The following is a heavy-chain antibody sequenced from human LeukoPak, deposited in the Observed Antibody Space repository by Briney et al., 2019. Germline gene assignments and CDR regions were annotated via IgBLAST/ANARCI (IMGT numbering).Heavy chain of an antibody. CDR3: ARGLLSYGAPSHFDY. Sequence: ASVKASCKASGGTFSSYAISWVRQAPGQGLEWMGGIIPIFGTANYAQKFQGRVTITADESTSTAYMELSSLRSEDTAVYYCARGLLSYGAPSHFDYWGQGTLVTVSS. D-gene: IGHD4-17*01. CDR2: IIPIFGTA. CDR1: GGTFSSYA. V-gene: IGHV1-69*13. J-gene: IGHJ4*02.